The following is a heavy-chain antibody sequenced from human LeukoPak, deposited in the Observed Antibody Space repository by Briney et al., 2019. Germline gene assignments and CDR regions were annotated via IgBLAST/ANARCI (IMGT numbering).Heavy chain of an antibody. V-gene: IGHV1-18*01. CDR3: ARAGRGCSGGSCYSRY. J-gene: IGHJ4*02. Sequence: ASVKVSCKASGCTFTSYGISWVRQAPGQGLEWMGWISAYNGNTNYAQKLQGRVTMTTDTSTSTAYMELRSLRSDDTAVYYCARAGRGCSGGSCYSRYWGQGTLVTVSS. D-gene: IGHD2-15*01. CDR2: ISAYNGNT. CDR1: GCTFTSYG.